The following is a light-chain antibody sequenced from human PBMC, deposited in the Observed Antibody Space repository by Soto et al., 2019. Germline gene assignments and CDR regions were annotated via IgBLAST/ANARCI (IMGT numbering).Light chain of an antibody. Sequence: QSVLTQSSSAFASLGSSVKLTCILSSGHSTYIIAWHQQQPGKAPRFLMTLDRSGSYNRGSGVPDRLSGSSSGADRYLTISNLQFEDEGDYYCETWYSNTHKVFGGGTQVTVL. V-gene: IGLV4-60*02. J-gene: IGLJ3*02. CDR3: ETWYSNTHKV. CDR2: LDRSGSY. CDR1: SGHSTYI.